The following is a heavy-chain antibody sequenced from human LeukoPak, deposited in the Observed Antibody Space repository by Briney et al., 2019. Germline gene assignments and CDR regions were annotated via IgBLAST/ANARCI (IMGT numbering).Heavy chain of an antibody. CDR2: ISTYNGNT. CDR1: GYTFTSYA. J-gene: IGHJ4*02. Sequence: ASLKVSCTASGYTFTSYAISWVRQAPGQGLEWMGWISTYNGNTNSAHTLQGRVTMTIDTSTITGYMELRSLRSVDTAVYYCARGYMVRGTRVYDFDYWGEGTPVTVSS. D-gene: IGHD3-10*01. CDR3: ARGYMVRGTRVYDFDY. V-gene: IGHV1-18*01.